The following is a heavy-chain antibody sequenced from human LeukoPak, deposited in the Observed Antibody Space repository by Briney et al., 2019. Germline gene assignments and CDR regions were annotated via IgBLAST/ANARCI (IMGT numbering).Heavy chain of an antibody. CDR3: ARCYDFWSGYYNGGVDLDY. D-gene: IGHD3-3*01. J-gene: IGHJ4*02. Sequence: GGSLRLYCAASGFSFNTYTMNWVRQAPGKGLEWVSSISISSSYIYYAHSVKGRFTISRANAKNSLYLQMNSLRAEDTAVYYCARCYDFWSGYYNGGVDLDYWGQGTLVTVSS. CDR2: ISISSSYI. V-gene: IGHV3-21*01. CDR1: GFSFNTYT.